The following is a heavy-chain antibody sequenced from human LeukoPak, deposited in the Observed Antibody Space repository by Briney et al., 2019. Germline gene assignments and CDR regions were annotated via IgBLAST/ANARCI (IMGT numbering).Heavy chain of an antibody. CDR2: IYHSGST. CDR1: GFSSSTAW. Sequence: GSLTLSCAVSGFSSSTAWMTWVRQAPGKGLEWIGYIYHSGSTYYNPSLKSRVTISVDRSKNQFSLKLSSVTAADTAVYYCARVNMVRGAYFFDYWGQGTLVTVSS. D-gene: IGHD3-10*01. J-gene: IGHJ4*02. CDR3: ARVNMVRGAYFFDY. V-gene: IGHV4-4*02.